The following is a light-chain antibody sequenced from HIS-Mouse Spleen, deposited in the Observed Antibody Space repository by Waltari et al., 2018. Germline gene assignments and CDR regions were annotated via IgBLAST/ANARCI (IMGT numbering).Light chain of an antibody. CDR3: AAWDDSLSGPV. CDR1: SSNIGSNY. Sequence: QSVLTQPPSASGTPGQRVTISCSGSSSNIGSNYVYWYQQLPGTAPKLLIYRNKQRPSGVPARFCGSKSGTSASLAISGLRSEDEADYYCAAWDDSLSGPVFGGGTKLTVL. V-gene: IGLV1-47*01. J-gene: IGLJ3*02. CDR2: RNK.